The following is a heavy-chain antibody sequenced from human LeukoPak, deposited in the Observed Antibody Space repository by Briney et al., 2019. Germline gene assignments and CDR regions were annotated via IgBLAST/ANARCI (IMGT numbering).Heavy chain of an antibody. J-gene: IGHJ3*02. Sequence: SVKVSCTASGYTFTGYYMHWVRQAPGQGVEWMGWFNPNSGGTNYAPTFQGRVTMTRDTSISTAYMVLSRLRSDDTVVYYCARDIVVVPAADDAFDIWGQGTMVTVSS. D-gene: IGHD2-2*01. CDR1: GYTFTGYY. CDR3: ARDIVVVPAADDAFDI. CDR2: FNPNSGGT. V-gene: IGHV1-2*02.